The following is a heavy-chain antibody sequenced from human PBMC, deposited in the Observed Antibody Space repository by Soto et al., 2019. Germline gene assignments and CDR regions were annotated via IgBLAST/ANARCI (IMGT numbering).Heavy chain of an antibody. Sequence: QITLKESGPTLVKPTQTLTLTCTFSGFSLSTSGVGVGWIRQPPGKALECLALIYWDDDKRYSPSLKSRLSVNKDTSNNQVVLTMTNMDPVDSGTYFCAHRLCDSSCYWDVGFFDFWGQGALVTVSS. D-gene: IGHD2-15*01. CDR3: AHRLCDSSCYWDVGFFDF. CDR2: IYWDDDK. V-gene: IGHV2-5*02. CDR1: GFSLSTSGVG. J-gene: IGHJ4*02.